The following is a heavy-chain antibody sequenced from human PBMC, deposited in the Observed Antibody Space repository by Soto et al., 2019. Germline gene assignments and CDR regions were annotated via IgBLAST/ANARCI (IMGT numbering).Heavy chain of an antibody. CDR2: IYYSGNT. J-gene: IGHJ6*03. CDR3: ARVRDPYHYYYMDV. CDR1: GSSISSSSYY. Sequence: SETLSLTCTVSGSSISSSSYYWGWIRQPPGKGLEWIGTIYYSGNTYYNPSLKSRVTISIDTSNNHFSLKLSSVTAADTAVYYWARVRDPYHYYYMDVWGTGTTVTVSS. V-gene: IGHV4-39*02.